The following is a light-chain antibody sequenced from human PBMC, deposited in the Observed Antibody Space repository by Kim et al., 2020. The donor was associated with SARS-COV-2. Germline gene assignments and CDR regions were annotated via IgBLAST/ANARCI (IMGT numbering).Light chain of an antibody. CDR1: QSIGSS. J-gene: IGKJ4*01. Sequence: VTPTEKVTITCRASQSIGSSLRWYQQKPDQSPKLLIKYASQSFSGVPSRFSCSGSGTDFDLTINSLEAEDTATYYCHQSSTLPLTFGGGTKVDIK. CDR2: YAS. CDR3: HQSSTLPLT. V-gene: IGKV6-21*01.